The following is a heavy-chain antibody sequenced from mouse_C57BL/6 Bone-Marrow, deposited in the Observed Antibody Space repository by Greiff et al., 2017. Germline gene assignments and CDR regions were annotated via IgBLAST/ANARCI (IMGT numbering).Heavy chain of an antibody. CDR2: LNPGSGGT. J-gene: IGHJ3*01. CDR3: ASSKSCDYCFAY. Sequence: VQLQQSGAELVRPGTSVKVSCKASGYAFTDYFITWVKQRPGQGLAWIGVLNPGSGGTNYNEKFKGKATLTAGKSSSTAYLQLSILASEDSAVYVCASSKSCDYCFAYWGQGTLVTVSA. V-gene: IGHV1-54*01. D-gene: IGHD2-13*01. CDR1: GYAFTDYF.